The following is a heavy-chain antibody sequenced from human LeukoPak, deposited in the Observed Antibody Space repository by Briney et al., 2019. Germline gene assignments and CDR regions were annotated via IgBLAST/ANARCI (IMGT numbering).Heavy chain of an antibody. CDR2: ISAYNGNT. D-gene: IGHD2-21*01. Sequence: ASVKVSCKASGYTFTSYGISWVRQAPGQGLEWMGWISAYNGNTNYAQKPQGRVTMTTDTSTGTAYMELRSLRSDDTAVYYCARDLSGDSTGAYWGQGTLVTVSS. CDR1: GYTFTSYG. CDR3: ARDLSGDSTGAY. J-gene: IGHJ4*02. V-gene: IGHV1-18*01.